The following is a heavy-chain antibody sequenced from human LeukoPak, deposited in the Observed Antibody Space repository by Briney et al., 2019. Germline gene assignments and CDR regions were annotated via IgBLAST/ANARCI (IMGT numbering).Heavy chain of an antibody. V-gene: IGHV3-33*01. CDR3: ARSPAIAAAGLFDY. Sequence: GGSLRLSCAASGFTFSSYGMHWVRQAPGKGLEWVAVIWYDGSNKYYADSVKGRFTISRDNSKNTLYLQMNSLRAEDTAVYYCARSPAIAAAGLFDYWGQGTLVTVSS. D-gene: IGHD6-13*01. J-gene: IGHJ4*02. CDR1: GFTFSSYG. CDR2: IWYDGSNK.